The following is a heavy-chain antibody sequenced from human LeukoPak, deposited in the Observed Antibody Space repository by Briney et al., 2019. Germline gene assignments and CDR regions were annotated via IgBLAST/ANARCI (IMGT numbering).Heavy chain of an antibody. Sequence: GGSLRLSCAASGFTFSSYWMTWVRQAPGKGLEWVANIKQDGSEKYYVDSVKGRFTISRDNAKNSLSLHMNSLRAEDTAVYYCATVVRGYSYGYRYWGQGTLVTVSS. CDR2: IKQDGSEK. D-gene: IGHD5-18*01. CDR1: GFTFSSYW. CDR3: ATVVRGYSYGYRY. J-gene: IGHJ4*02. V-gene: IGHV3-7*01.